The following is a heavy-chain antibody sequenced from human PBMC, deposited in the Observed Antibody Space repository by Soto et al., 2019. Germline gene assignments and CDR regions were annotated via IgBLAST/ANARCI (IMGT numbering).Heavy chain of an antibody. J-gene: IGHJ6*02. V-gene: IGHV3-30-3*01. CDR1: GFTFSSYA. CDR3: ARSYSSGWFSRDYYYGMDV. CDR2: ISYDGSNK. Sequence: PGGSLRLSCAASGFTFSSYAMHWIRQAPGKGLEWVAVISYDGSNKYYADSVKGRFTISRDNSKNTLYLQMNSLRAEDMAVYYCARSYSSGWFSRDYYYGMDVWGQGTTVTISS. D-gene: IGHD6-19*01.